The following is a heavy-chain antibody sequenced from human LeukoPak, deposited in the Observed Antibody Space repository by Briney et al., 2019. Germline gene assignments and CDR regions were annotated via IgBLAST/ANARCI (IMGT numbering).Heavy chain of an antibody. CDR1: GLSLSTSGVG. CDR2: IYWDDDK. V-gene: IGHV2-5*02. CDR3: AHIAATTVHDYAGNSAFDY. D-gene: IGHD4-23*01. J-gene: IGHJ4*02. Sequence: SGPTLVKPTQTLTLTCIFSGLSLSTSGVGVGWIRQPPGKALEWLALIYWDDDKRYSPSLKSRLTITKDTSKNQVVLTMTNMDPVDTATYYCAHIAATTVHDYAGNSAFDYWGQGTLVTVSS.